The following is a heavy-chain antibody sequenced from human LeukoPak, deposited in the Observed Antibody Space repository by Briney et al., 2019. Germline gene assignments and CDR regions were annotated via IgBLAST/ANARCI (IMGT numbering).Heavy chain of an antibody. D-gene: IGHD2-15*01. CDR2: ISYDGSNK. CDR1: GFTFSSYG. J-gene: IGHJ4*02. V-gene: IGHV3-30*18. CDR3: AKASGGGGRYPPWY. Sequence: GGSLRLSCAASGFTFSSYGMHWVRQAPGKGLEWVAVISYDGSNKYYADSVKGRFTISRDNSKNTLYLQMNSLRAEDTAVYYCAKASGGGGRYPPWYWGQGTLVTVSS.